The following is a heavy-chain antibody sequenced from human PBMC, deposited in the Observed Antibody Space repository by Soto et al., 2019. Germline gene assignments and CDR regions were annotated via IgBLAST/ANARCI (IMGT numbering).Heavy chain of an antibody. CDR3: ATYYDILTGYYYYYYYIDV. Sequence: GGSLRLSCAASGFTFSSYAMSWVRQAPGKGLEWVSAISGSGGSTYYADSVKGRFTISRDNSKNTLYLQMNSLRAEDTAVYYCATYYDILTGYYYYYYYIDVWGKGTTVTVSS. D-gene: IGHD3-9*01. J-gene: IGHJ6*03. CDR2: ISGSGGST. V-gene: IGHV3-23*01. CDR1: GFTFSSYA.